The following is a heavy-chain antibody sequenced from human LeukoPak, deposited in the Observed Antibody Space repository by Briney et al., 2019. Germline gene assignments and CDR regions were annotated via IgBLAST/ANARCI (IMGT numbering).Heavy chain of an antibody. Sequence: PSETLSLTCTVSGGSISGFYWSWIRQPPGKGLEWIGYIYYSGKINYNPSLKSLFTISVDTSKNQFSLKLSSVTAADTAVYYCARDYGGKFGFWGQGTLVTVSS. CDR3: ARDYGGKFGF. V-gene: IGHV4-59*01. J-gene: IGHJ4*02. CDR2: IYYSGKI. CDR1: GGSISGFY. D-gene: IGHD4/OR15-4a*01.